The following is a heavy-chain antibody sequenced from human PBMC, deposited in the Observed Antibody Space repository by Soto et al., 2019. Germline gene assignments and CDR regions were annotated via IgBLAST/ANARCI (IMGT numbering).Heavy chain of an antibody. V-gene: IGHV4-59*01. Sequence: SETLSLTCTVSGGSISSYYWSWIRQPPGKGLEWIGYIYYSGSTNYNPSLKSRVIISVDTSKNQFSLKLSSVTAADTTVYYCARDGRSGYSPIYYYYYGMDVWGQGTTVTVSS. CDR2: IYYSGST. J-gene: IGHJ6*02. CDR1: GGSISSYY. D-gene: IGHD3-3*01. CDR3: ARDGRSGYSPIYYYYYGMDV.